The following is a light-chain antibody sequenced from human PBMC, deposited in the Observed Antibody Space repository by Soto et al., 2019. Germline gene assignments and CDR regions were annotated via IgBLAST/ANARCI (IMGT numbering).Light chain of an antibody. CDR1: SFNIGTGYD. V-gene: IGLV1-40*01. CDR3: QSYDTSLSGYV. CDR2: DNT. Sequence: QSVLTQPPSVSGAPGQRVTISCTGSSFNIGTGYDVHWYQQLPGTAPKLLIYDNTNRPSGVPDRFSGSKSGTSASLAITGLQADDEADYHCQSYDTSLSGYVFGTGTKVTVL. J-gene: IGLJ1*01.